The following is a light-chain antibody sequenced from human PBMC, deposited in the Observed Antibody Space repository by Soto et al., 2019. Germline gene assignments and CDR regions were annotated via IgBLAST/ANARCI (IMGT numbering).Light chain of an antibody. CDR1: QSVSSK. CDR3: QQYGSSRWT. Sequence: EIVMTQSPATLSVSPGERATLSCRASQSVSSKLAWFQQKPGQAPSLLIYGVSTRATGVPVRFSGSGSGTDFTLTISRLEPEDFAVYYCQQYGSSRWTFGQGTKVDIK. V-gene: IGKV3-20*01. CDR2: GVS. J-gene: IGKJ1*01.